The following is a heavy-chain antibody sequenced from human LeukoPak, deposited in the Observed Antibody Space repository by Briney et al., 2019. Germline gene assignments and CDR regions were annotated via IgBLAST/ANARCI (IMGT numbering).Heavy chain of an antibody. Sequence: ASVKVSCKASGYTFTGYYLHWVRQAPEQGLEWMGWINLNSGGTNYAQKFQGRVTMTRDTSISTAYMELSRLRSDDTAVYYCARAPLTGYYMDVWGKGTTVTVSS. CDR1: GYTFTGYY. CDR2: INLNSGGT. V-gene: IGHV1-2*02. D-gene: IGHD2-8*02. J-gene: IGHJ6*03. CDR3: ARAPLTGYYMDV.